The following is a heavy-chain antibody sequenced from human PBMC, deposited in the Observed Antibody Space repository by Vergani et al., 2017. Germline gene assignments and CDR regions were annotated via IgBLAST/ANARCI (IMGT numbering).Heavy chain of an antibody. CDR2: ISGSGGST. CDR1: GFTFSSYW. D-gene: IGHD3-10*01. Sequence: EVQLVESGGGLVQPGGSLRLSCAASGFTFSSYWMHWVRQASGKGLVWVSAISGSGGSTYYADSVKGRFTISRDNSKNTLYLQMNSLRAEDTAVYYCAKGAVYYYGSGSYVDYWGQGTLVTVSS. V-gene: IGHV3-23*04. J-gene: IGHJ4*02. CDR3: AKGAVYYYGSGSYVDY.